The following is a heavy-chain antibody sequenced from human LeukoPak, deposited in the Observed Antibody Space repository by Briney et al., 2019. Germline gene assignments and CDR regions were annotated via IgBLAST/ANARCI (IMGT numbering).Heavy chain of an antibody. Sequence: SETLSLTCTVSGGSISSSSYYWGWIRQPPGKGLEWIGSIYYSGSTYYNPSLKSRVTISVDTSKNQFSLKLSSVTAADTAVYYRARGGIAAAPFVRRLPLGVWGKGTTVTVSS. CDR1: GGSISSSSYY. D-gene: IGHD6-13*01. CDR3: ARGGIAAAPFVRRLPLGV. J-gene: IGHJ6*04. CDR2: IYYSGST. V-gene: IGHV4-39*07.